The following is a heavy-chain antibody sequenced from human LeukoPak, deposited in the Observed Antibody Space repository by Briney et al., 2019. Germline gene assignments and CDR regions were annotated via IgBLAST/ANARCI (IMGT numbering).Heavy chain of an antibody. J-gene: IGHJ4*02. CDR3: ARGSIPPRYCSGTSCYVFDY. D-gene: IGHD2-2*01. V-gene: IGHV3-7*01. CDR2: IKQDGSEK. Sequence: PGGSLRLSCAASGFTFSSYWMSWVRQAPGKGLEWVANIKQDGSEKYYVDSVKGRFTISRDNAKNSLYLQMNSLRAEDTAVYYCARGSIPPRYCSGTSCYVFDYWGQGTLVTVSS. CDR1: GFTFSSYW.